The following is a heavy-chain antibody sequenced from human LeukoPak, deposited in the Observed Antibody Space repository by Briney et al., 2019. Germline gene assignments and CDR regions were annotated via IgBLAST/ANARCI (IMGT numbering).Heavy chain of an antibody. CDR1: GGSISSSSYY. D-gene: IGHD5-18*01. V-gene: IGHV4-39*07. CDR2: IYYSGST. CDR3: ARRIQSLYSNWFDP. J-gene: IGHJ5*02. Sequence: PSETLSLTCTVSGGSISSSSYYWGWIRQPPGKGLEWIGSIYYSGSTYYNPSLKSRVTISVDTSKNQFSLKLSSATAADTAVYYCARRIQSLYSNWFDPWGQGTLVTVSS.